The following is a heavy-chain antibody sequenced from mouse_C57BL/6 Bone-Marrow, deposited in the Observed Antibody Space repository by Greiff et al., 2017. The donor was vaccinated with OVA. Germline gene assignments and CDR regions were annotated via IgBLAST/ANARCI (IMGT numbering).Heavy chain of an antibody. CDR2: INPGGGGT. CDR3: ARRDYGSTYSYAMDD. Sequence: QVTLKESGAELVRPGTSVKVSCKASGYAFTNYLIEWVKQRPGQGLEWIGVINPGGGGTNYTEKVKGKGTLTADKSSSTAYLQLSSLTSEDSAVYFCARRDYGSTYSYAMDDWGQVTSVTVAS. D-gene: IGHD1-1*01. CDR1: GYAFTNYL. J-gene: IGHJ4*01. V-gene: IGHV1-54*01.